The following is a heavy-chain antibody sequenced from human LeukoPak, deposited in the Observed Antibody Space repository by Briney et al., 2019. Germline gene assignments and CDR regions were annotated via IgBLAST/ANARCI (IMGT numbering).Heavy chain of an antibody. D-gene: IGHD1-26*01. V-gene: IGHV1-2*02. J-gene: IGHJ4*02. Sequence: GASVKVSCKASGYTFSGYYMQWVRQAPGQGLEWMGWINPNSGGTNYAQKFQGRVTMTRDTSISTAYMELSRLRYDDTAVYYCASEILGATYFVYCGQGTLVTVSS. CDR1: GYTFSGYY. CDR2: INPNSGGT. CDR3: ASEILGATYFVY.